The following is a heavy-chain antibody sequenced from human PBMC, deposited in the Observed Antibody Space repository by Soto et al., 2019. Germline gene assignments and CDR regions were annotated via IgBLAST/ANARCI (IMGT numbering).Heavy chain of an antibody. V-gene: IGHV4-59*01. CDR3: ARGLGVTIFGVVSYYMDV. CDR2: IYYSGST. D-gene: IGHD3-3*01. Sequence: SETLSLTCTVSGGSISSYYWSWIRQPPGKGLEWIGYIYYSGSTNYNPSLKSRVTISVDTSKNQFSLKLSSVTAADTAVYYCARGLGVTIFGVVSYYMDVWGKGTTVTVSS. J-gene: IGHJ6*03. CDR1: GGSISSYY.